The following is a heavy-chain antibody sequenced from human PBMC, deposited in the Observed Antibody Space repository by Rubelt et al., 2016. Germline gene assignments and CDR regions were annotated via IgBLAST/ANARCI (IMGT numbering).Heavy chain of an antibody. D-gene: IGHD6-13*01. J-gene: IGHJ4*02. CDR3: AKGISSSWYYFDY. Sequence: EVQLLESGGGLVQPGGSLRLSCAASGFTFSNYAMRWVRQAPGKGLEWVSTSSGSSGNTYYADSVKGRFTISRDNSKNTLYLQMNSLKAEDTAVDYCAKGISSSWYYFDYWGQGTLVTVSS. V-gene: IGHV3-23*01. CDR1: GFTFSNYA. CDR2: SSGSSGNT.